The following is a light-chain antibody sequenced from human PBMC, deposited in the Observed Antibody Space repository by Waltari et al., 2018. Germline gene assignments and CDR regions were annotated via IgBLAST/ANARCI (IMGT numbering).Light chain of an antibody. V-gene: IGKV1-39*01. CDR2: AAS. CDR1: LSIGTY. J-gene: IGKJ2*01. Sequence: DIQMTQSPSSLSASVGDRGTLSCRASLSIGTYVNWFQQKAGEAPKLLISAASSLQPGVPSRFSGGGSGTDFTLIIASLQPDDLASYYCQQTYSTPRTFGQGTELEI. CDR3: QQTYSTPRT.